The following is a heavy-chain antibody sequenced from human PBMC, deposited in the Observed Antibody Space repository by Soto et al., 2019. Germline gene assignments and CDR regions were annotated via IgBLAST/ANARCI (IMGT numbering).Heavy chain of an antibody. Sequence: EVQLVESGGGLVKPGGSLRLSCAASGFSFSSYSMNWVRKDPGKGLEWVSSISSSASHINYADSVKGRFTISRDNAKKSLYLQMNRLRAEDTAVYYCARGYTGYCSGGTCYWFDPWGQGTLVTVSS. J-gene: IGHJ5*02. CDR1: GFSFSSYS. CDR2: ISSSASHI. D-gene: IGHD2-15*01. CDR3: ARGYTGYCSGGTCYWFDP. V-gene: IGHV3-21*01.